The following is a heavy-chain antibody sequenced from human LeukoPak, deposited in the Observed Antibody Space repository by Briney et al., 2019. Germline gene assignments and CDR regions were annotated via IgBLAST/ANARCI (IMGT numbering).Heavy chain of an antibody. D-gene: IGHD3-22*01. CDR3: ARDGGYYYDSSGDFDY. J-gene: IGHJ4*02. Sequence: ASVKVSCKASGYTFTSYYMHWVRQAPGQGLEWMGIINPSGGSTSYAQKFQGRVTMTRDTSTSTVYMELSSLRSEDTAVYYCARDGGYYYDSSGDFDYWGQGTLVTVSS. CDR2: INPSGGST. V-gene: IGHV1-46*01. CDR1: GYTFTSYY.